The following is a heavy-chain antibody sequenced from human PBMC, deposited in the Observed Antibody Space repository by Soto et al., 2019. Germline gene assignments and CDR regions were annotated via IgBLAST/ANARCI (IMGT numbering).Heavy chain of an antibody. D-gene: IGHD4-17*01. V-gene: IGHV4-34*01. Sequence: SETMSLTCTVYGGSFSCYYLSWIRQPPGKGLEWIGEINHSGSTNYNPSLKSRVTISVDTSKNQFSLKLSSVTAADTAVYYCARQFGYGPPATVTTYYYYYMDVWGKGTTVTVSS. CDR1: GGSFSCYY. J-gene: IGHJ6*03. CDR3: ARQFGYGPPATVTTYYYYYMDV. CDR2: INHSGST.